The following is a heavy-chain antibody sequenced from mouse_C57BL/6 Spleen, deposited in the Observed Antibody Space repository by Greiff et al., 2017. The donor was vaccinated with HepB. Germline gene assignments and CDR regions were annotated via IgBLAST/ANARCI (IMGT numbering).Heavy chain of an antibody. CDR1: GYTFTSYW. CDR3: ARYDGYYDWFAY. CDR2: IHPNSGST. V-gene: IGHV1-64*01. Sequence: QVQLQQPGAELVKPGASVKLSCKASGYTFTSYWMHWVKQRPGQGLEWIGMIHPNSGSTNYNEKFKSKATLTVDKSSSTAYMQLSSLTSEDSAVYYCARYDGYYDWFAYWGQGTLVTVSA. D-gene: IGHD2-3*01. J-gene: IGHJ3*01.